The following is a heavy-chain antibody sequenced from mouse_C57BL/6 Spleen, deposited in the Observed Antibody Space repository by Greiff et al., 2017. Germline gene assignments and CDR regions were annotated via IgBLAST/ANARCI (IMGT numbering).Heavy chain of an antibody. J-gene: IGHJ4*01. CDR3: ARLWGNYRYYAMYY. CDR2: IDPSVSYT. CDR1: GYPFTSYW. V-gene: IGHV1-69*01. D-gene: IGHD2-1*01. Sequence: VPLQQPGAELVMPGASVTLSCKASGYPFTSYWMPCVKQRPGQGLEWFREIDPSVSYTNYNQMFKGKSTLTVGKSSSTAYMVLSSLTSEDSAVYYGARLWGNYRYYAMYYGGQGSSVTGSS.